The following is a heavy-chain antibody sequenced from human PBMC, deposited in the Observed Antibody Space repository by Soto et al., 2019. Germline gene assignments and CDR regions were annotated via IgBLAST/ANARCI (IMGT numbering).Heavy chain of an antibody. CDR1: GLSFSSYV. J-gene: IGHJ2*01. CDR2: ISGSGSDT. V-gene: IGHV3-23*01. CDR3: AKRRGDGYFDL. Sequence: EVHLLESGGGSVQPGGSLRLSCAASGLSFSSYVMSWVRQAPGKGLEWVSAISGSGSDTYYAVSMKGRFTISRDNSKNTLYLQINSLRAEDTAAYYCAKRRGDGYFDLWGRGTLVTVSS. D-gene: IGHD7-27*01.